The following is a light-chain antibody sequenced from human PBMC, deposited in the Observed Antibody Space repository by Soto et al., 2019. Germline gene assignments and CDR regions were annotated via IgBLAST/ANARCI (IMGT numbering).Light chain of an antibody. V-gene: IGLV2-11*01. CDR1: SSDVGAYNY. CDR2: DVS. Sequence: QSALTQPRSVSGSPGQSVTISCTGTSSDVGAYNYVSWYQHHPGKAPKVIIYDVSERPSGVPDRFSGSKSDNKASLTISGLQAEYEADYYFCSYAGSYSWVFGGGTKLTVL. J-gene: IGLJ3*02. CDR3: CSYAGSYSWV.